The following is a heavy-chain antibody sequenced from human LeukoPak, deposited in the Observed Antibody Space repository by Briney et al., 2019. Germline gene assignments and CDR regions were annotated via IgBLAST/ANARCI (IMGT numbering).Heavy chain of an antibody. J-gene: IGHJ3*01. CDR2: IYSAGTT. D-gene: IGHD1-26*01. Sequence: GGSLRLSCAASGFTVNTKYMTWVRQAPGTGLQWLSTIYSAGTTHYAGSVRDRFIISRDSFDNTLYLQMNNLRADDTALYYCAREGSGRQAFDLWGRGTMVTVSS. V-gene: IGHV3-66*01. CDR1: GFTVNTKY. CDR3: AREGSGRQAFDL.